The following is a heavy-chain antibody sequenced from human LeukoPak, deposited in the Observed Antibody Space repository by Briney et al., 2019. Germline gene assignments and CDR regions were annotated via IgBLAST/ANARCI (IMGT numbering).Heavy chain of an antibody. Sequence: QSGGSLRLSCAASGFTFSSYWMHWVRQAPGKGLVWVPHINSDVSSTNYADSVKGRFTISRDNAKNTLYLQMNSLRAEDTAVYYCASGRWSDYLDYWGQGTLVTVSS. D-gene: IGHD3-3*01. CDR1: GFTFSSYW. CDR2: INSDVSST. CDR3: ASGRWSDYLDY. V-gene: IGHV3-74*01. J-gene: IGHJ4*02.